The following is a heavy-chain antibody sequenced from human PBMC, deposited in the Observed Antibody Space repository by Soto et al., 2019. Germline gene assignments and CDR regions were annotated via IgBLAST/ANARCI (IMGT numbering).Heavy chain of an antibody. CDR3: AILRRTGNFDY. CDR2: ISTSSSYT. CDR1: GFTFSDHY. D-gene: IGHD2-15*01. J-gene: IGHJ4*02. Sequence: QVQLVESGGGLVKPGGSLRLSCVASGFTFSDHYMTWIRQAPGKGLEWLSYISTSSSYTNYADSVKGRFTISRDNAMKSLYLPTNSLRGEDTAVYYCAILRRTGNFDYWGQGTLVTV. V-gene: IGHV3-11*05.